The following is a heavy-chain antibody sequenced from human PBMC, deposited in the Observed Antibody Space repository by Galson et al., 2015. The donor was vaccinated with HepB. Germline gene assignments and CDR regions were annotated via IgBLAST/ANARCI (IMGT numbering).Heavy chain of an antibody. CDR3: ASAYGDYGDYYAMDV. V-gene: IGHV1-69*13. CDR1: GGTFGSYA. CDR2: IIPIFGTT. D-gene: IGHD4-17*01. Sequence: SVKVSCKASGGTFGSYAISWVRQAPGQGLEWMGGIIPIFGTTNYAQKFQGRVTITADESTSTAYMELSSLRSEDTAVYYCASAYGDYGDYYAMDVWGQGTTVTVSS. J-gene: IGHJ6*02.